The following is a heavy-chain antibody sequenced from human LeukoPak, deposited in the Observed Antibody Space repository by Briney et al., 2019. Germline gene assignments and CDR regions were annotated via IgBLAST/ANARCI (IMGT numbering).Heavy chain of an antibody. D-gene: IGHD6-19*01. Sequence: GGSLRLSCAASGFSFSSYGMHWVRQAPGKGLEWVARLVYDERSDYADSVKGRFSISRDNSKNTLFLDMSDLRVEDTAVYYCARDLSAAFDFWGQGVLVTVSS. CDR1: GFSFSSYG. CDR3: ARDLSAAFDF. CDR2: LVYDERS. J-gene: IGHJ4*02. V-gene: IGHV3-33*01.